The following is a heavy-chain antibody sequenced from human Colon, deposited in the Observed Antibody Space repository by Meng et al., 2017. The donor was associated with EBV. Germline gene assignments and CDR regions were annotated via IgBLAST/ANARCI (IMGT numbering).Heavy chain of an antibody. Sequence: QGQLQGSGPGLVKPSETLSFICSVSGGYVSSGNYYWNWIRQPPGKGLEWIGYIYNTGNTNYNPSLKSRLTITIDTSKNQFSLNLNSVTAADTAVYYCARETHNSGWSKIDSWGQGTLVTVSS. V-gene: IGHV4-61*01. J-gene: IGHJ4*02. CDR2: IYNTGNT. D-gene: IGHD6-19*01. CDR3: ARETHNSGWSKIDS. CDR1: GGYVSSGNYY.